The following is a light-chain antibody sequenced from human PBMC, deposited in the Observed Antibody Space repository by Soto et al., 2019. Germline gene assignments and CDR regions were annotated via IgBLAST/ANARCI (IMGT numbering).Light chain of an antibody. CDR2: AAS. CDR1: QSISSY. J-gene: IGKJ4*01. Sequence: DIQMTQSPSSLSASVGYRVTITCRASQSISSYLTWYQQKPGKAPKLLIYAASSLQSGVPSRFSGSGSGTEFTLTISSLQPDDFATYYCQQYKSYPLTFGRGTKGDIK. CDR3: QQYKSYPLT. V-gene: IGKV1-39*01.